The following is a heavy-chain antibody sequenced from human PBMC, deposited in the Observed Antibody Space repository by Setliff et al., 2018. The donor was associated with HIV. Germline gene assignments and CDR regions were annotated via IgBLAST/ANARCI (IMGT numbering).Heavy chain of an antibody. D-gene: IGHD1-26*01. Sequence: GASVKVSCKASGYTFTGYYMHWVRQAPGQGLEWMGWINPNSGGTNYAQKFQGRVTMTRDTSTSTAYMELSRLRSDDTAVYYCARDLVPGGGSYRMPINWFDPWGQGTLVTVSS. J-gene: IGHJ5*02. CDR2: INPNSGGT. CDR3: ARDLVPGGGSYRMPINWFDP. V-gene: IGHV1-2*02. CDR1: GYTFTGYY.